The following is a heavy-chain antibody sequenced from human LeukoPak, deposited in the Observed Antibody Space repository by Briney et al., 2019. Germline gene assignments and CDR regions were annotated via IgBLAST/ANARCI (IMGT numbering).Heavy chain of an antibody. D-gene: IGHD3-10*01. CDR3: ARSMVRGVTTPPDY. J-gene: IGHJ4*02. CDR2: ISSSGSTI. Sequence: GGSLRLSCAASGFTFSSYEMNWVRQAPGKGLEWVSYISSSGSTIYYADSVKGRFTISRDNAKNSLYLQMNSLRDEDTAVYYCARSMVRGVTTPPDYWGQGTLVTVSS. CDR1: GFTFSSYE. V-gene: IGHV3-48*03.